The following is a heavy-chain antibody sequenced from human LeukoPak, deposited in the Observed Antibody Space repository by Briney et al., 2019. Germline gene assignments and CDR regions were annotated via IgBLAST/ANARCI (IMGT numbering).Heavy chain of an antibody. D-gene: IGHD4-17*01. V-gene: IGHV4-4*07. CDR3: ARVSVTTGIYYFDY. J-gene: IGHJ4*02. Sequence: SETLSLTCTVSGGSISSHYWSWIRQPAGKGLEWIGRIYTSGSTNYNPSLKSRVTMSVDTSKNQFSLKLSSVTAADTAVYYCARVSVTTGIYYFDYWGQGTLVTVSS. CDR1: GGSISSHY. CDR2: IYTSGST.